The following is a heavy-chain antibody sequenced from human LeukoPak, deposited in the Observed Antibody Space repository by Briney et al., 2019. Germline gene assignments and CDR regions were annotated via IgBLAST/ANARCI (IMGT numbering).Heavy chain of an antibody. Sequence: SQTLSLTCAISGDSVSSNSAAWNWIRQSPSRGLEWLGRTYYRSKWYNDYAVSVKSRITINPDTSKNQFSLQLNSVTPEDTAVYYCARDSTDWNYLLHWFDPWGQGTLVTVSS. D-gene: IGHD1-7*01. CDR3: ARDSTDWNYLLHWFDP. V-gene: IGHV6-1*01. CDR2: TYYRSKWYN. J-gene: IGHJ5*02. CDR1: GDSVSSNSAA.